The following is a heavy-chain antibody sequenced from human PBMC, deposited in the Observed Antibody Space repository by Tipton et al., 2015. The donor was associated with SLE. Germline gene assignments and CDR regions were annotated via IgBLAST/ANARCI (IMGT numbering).Heavy chain of an antibody. V-gene: IGHV3-7*01. Sequence: SLRLSCAASGFTFSSYWMSWVRQAPGKGLEWVANIKQDGSEKYYVDSVKGRFTISRDNGKNSLYLQMNSLRAEDTAVYYCATDYYDSSGYPTFFDYWGQGTLVTVSS. J-gene: IGHJ4*02. D-gene: IGHD3-22*01. CDR3: ATDYYDSSGYPTFFDY. CDR1: GFTFSSYW. CDR2: IKQDGSEK.